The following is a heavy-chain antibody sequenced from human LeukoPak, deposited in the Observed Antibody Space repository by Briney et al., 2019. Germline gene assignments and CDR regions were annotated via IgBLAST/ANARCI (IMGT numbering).Heavy chain of an antibody. CDR2: ISGSGGST. J-gene: IGHJ3*02. Sequence: GGSLRLSCAASGFTFSSYAMSWVRQAPGKGLEWVSAISGSGGSTYYADSVKGRFTISRDNSKNTPYLQMNSLRAKDTAVYYCAKFTAGDYDSSGYYFSGAFDIWGQGTMVTVSS. CDR1: GFTFSSYA. CDR3: AKFTAGDYDSSGYYFSGAFDI. V-gene: IGHV3-23*01. D-gene: IGHD3-22*01.